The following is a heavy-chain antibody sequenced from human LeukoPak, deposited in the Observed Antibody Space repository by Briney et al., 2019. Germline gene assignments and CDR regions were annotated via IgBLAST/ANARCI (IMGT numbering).Heavy chain of an antibody. CDR3: TRGGALGCLDH. D-gene: IGHD3-16*01. J-gene: IGHJ4*02. CDR1: GPTFSTHW. Sequence: AGRSLRLSCAPSGPTFSTHWMSWVRQAPGEGREWVASILQDENEIYEVASVKSRFTISRDNAKSSMYLQMNSLRAEDTAVYYCTRGGALGCLDHWGQGTLVTVSS. CDR2: ILQDENEI. V-gene: IGHV3-7*04.